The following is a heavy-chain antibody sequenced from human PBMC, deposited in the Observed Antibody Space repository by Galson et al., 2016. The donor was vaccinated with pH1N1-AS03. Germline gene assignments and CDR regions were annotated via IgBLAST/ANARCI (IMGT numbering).Heavy chain of an antibody. CDR1: GFTFSMSY. D-gene: IGHD2-2*01. CDR2: ISNDGRNV. J-gene: IGHJ6*02. V-gene: IGHV3-74*01. CDR3: ARRNPNPNFAIWYQHDYGMDV. Sequence: SLRLSCAASGFTFSMSYIRWVRQAPGKGLEWVSRISNDGRNVRYADFVKGRFAVSGDNAKNTVFLQMNSLRADDTAVYFCARRNPNPNFAIWYQHDYGMDVWGQGTTVTVSS.